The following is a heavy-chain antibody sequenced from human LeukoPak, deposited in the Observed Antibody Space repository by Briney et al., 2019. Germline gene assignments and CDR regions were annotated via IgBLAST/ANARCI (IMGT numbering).Heavy chain of an antibody. CDR3: ARDFGEQQLPGDGMDV. CDR2: INPNSGGT. J-gene: IGHJ6*02. Sequence: ASVKVSCKASGYTFTSYYMHWVRQAPGQGLEWMGWINPNSGGTNYAQKFQGRVTMTRDTSISTAYMELSRLRSDDTAVYYCARDFGEQQLPGDGMDVWGQGTTVTVSS. D-gene: IGHD6-13*01. CDR1: GYTFTSYY. V-gene: IGHV1-2*02.